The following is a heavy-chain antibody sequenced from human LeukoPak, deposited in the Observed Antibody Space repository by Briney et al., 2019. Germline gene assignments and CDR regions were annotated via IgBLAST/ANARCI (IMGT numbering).Heavy chain of an antibody. J-gene: IGHJ4*02. CDR3: GRGSSWYYFDS. Sequence: PSETLSLTCTVSGGSISSYYWSWVRQPAGKGLEWIGRIYASGNTNYNPSLKGRVTMTVDTSKNQFSLNLSSVTAADTAVCARGRGSSWYYFDSWGQGTLVTVSS. D-gene: IGHD6-13*01. V-gene: IGHV4-4*07. CDR2: IYASGNT. CDR1: GGSISSYY.